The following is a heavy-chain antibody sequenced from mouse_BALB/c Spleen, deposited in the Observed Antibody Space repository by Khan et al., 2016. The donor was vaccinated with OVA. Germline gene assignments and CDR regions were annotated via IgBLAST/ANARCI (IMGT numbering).Heavy chain of an antibody. V-gene: IGHV3-2*02. D-gene: IGHD1-1*02. CDR1: GYSITSDYA. Sequence: VQLKQSGPGLVKPSQSLSLTCTVTGYSITSDYAWNWIRQFPGNKLEWMGYISYSGNTKYNPSLKSRISITRDTSKNQFFLQLNFVTIEDTATYYCARIQVGDFDYWGQGTTLTVSS. CDR3: ARIQVGDFDY. J-gene: IGHJ2*01. CDR2: ISYSGNT.